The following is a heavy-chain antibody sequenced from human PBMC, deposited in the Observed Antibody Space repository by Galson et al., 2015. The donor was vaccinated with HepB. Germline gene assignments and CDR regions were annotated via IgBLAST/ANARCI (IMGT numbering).Heavy chain of an antibody. CDR1: GGTFSSYT. Sequence: SVKVSCKASGGTFSSYTISWVRQAPGQGLEWMGRIIPILGIANYAQKFQGRVTITADKSTSTAYMELSSLGSEDTAVYYCARGKTSGWYNWFDPWGQGTLVTVSS. J-gene: IGHJ5*02. V-gene: IGHV1-69*02. D-gene: IGHD6-19*01. CDR2: IIPILGIA. CDR3: ARGKTSGWYNWFDP.